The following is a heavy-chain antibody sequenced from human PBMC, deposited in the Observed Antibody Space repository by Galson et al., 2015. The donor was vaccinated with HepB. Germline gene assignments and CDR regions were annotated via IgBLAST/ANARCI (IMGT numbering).Heavy chain of an antibody. V-gene: IGHV3-23*01. CDR2: INAGGDVT. D-gene: IGHD1-14*01. CDR1: GFTFSTFA. Sequence: SLRLSCAASGFTFSTFAFSWVRQAPGKGLEWVSAINAGGDVTYYTDSVKGRFIISRDNSKNTLFLQMNTLTVEDTAVYYCATHHLSGRSPGLQHWGRGTLVTVSS. J-gene: IGHJ1*01. CDR3: ATHHLSGRSPGLQH.